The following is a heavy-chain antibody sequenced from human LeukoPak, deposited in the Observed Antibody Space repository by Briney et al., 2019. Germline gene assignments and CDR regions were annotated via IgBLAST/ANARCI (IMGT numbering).Heavy chain of an antibody. CDR1: GGSFSGYY. D-gene: IGHD5-18*01. J-gene: IGHJ2*01. Sequence: SETLSLTCAVYGGSFSGYYWSWIRQPPGKGLEWIGEINHSGSTNYNPSLKSRVTISVDTSKNQFSLKLSSVTAADTAVYYCAGGKGIQLWFPRYFDLWGRGTLVTVSS. CDR3: AGGKGIQLWFPRYFDL. CDR2: INHSGST. V-gene: IGHV4-34*01.